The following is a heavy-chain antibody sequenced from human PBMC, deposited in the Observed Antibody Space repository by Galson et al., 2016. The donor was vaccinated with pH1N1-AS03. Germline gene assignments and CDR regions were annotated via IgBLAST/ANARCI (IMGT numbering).Heavy chain of an antibody. CDR1: GFPLTTSAVG. J-gene: IGHJ4*02. CDR2: IYWDDDK. CDR3: ARTAGWLPDF. V-gene: IGHV2-5*02. Sequence: PALVKPPQTLTLTCTFSGFPLTTSAVGVVWIRQPPGKALEWLALIYWDDDKRYNSSLKSRLTITKHTSKNQVVLTMTNMDPVDTATYYCARTAGWLPDFWGQGTLVTVSS. D-gene: IGHD3-9*01.